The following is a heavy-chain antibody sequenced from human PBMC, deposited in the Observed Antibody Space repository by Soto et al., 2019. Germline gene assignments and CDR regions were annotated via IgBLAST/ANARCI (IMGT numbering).Heavy chain of an antibody. CDR2: IYYSGSI. J-gene: IGHJ5*02. CDR1: GGSIRSSSYY. CDR3: ARQSSGWYNWFVP. V-gene: IGHV4-39*01. Sequence: QLQLQESGPGLVKPSETLSLTCSDSGGSIRSSSYYWGWIRQPPGKGLEWIGSIYYSGSIYYNPSLKRRVTISVDTSKNQFSPKLSSVTAAETAVYYCARQSSGWYNWFVPWGQGTLVTVSS. D-gene: IGHD6-19*01.